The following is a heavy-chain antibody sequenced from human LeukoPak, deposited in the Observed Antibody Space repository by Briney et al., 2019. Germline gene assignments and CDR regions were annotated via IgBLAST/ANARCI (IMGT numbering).Heavy chain of an antibody. V-gene: IGHV3-48*03. CDR3: ARDSGYSSSWYGYYYGMDV. CDR1: GFTFSSYD. D-gene: IGHD6-13*01. J-gene: IGHJ6*02. Sequence: GGSLTLSCAASGFTFSSYDMNWVRQAPGKGLEWLSYISNSGSTIYYADSVKGRFTISRDNAKNSLYMKMISLRAEDTAVYYCARDSGYSSSWYGYYYGMDVWGQGTTVTVSS. CDR2: ISNSGSTI.